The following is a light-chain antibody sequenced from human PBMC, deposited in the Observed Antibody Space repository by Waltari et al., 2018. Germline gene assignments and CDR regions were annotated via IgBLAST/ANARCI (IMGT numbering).Light chain of an antibody. V-gene: IGLV1-44*01. J-gene: IGLJ3*02. CDR1: SLNIGINT. CDR2: ANY. Sequence: QSVLTQPPLASGTPGQRVTIACSGNSLNIGINTVTWYQHLPGAAPKLLIYANYHRPSGVPDRFSASKSDTSASLAISGLQSEDEADYFCATWDDSLNGRVFGGGTKLAVL. CDR3: ATWDDSLNGRV.